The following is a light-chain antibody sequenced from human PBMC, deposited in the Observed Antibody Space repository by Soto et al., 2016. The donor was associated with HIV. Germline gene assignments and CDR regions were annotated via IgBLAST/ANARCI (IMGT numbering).Light chain of an antibody. J-gene: IGLJ3*02. CDR2: DEK. Sequence: SYELTQPPSVSVAPGKTATITCAGNNIGSESVSWYQQKPGQAPVLVIYDEKKRPSGTPERFSGSNSGNMATLTISRVEAGDEADYYCQVWDSNSDHWVFGGGTKVTVL. CDR3: QVWDSNSDHWV. V-gene: IGLV3-21*04. CDR1: NIGSES.